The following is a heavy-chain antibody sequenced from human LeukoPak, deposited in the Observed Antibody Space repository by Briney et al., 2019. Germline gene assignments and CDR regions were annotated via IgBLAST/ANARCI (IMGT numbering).Heavy chain of an antibody. CDR3: AREGDNVVTNSYGMDV. J-gene: IGHJ6*02. CDR1: GFTFSSYA. Sequence: PGGSLRLSCAASGFTFSSYAMSWVRQAPGKGLEWVAVISYDGSNKYYADSVKGRFTISRDNSKNTLYLQMNSLRAEDTAVYYCAREGDNVVTNSYGMDVWGQGTTVTVSS. CDR2: ISYDGSNK. V-gene: IGHV3-30-3*01. D-gene: IGHD2-21*01.